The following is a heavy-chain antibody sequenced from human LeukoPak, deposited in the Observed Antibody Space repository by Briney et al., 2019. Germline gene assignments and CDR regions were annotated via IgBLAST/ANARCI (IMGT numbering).Heavy chain of an antibody. J-gene: IGHJ4*02. Sequence: GGSLRLSCAASGFTFSSHGMHWVRQAPGKGLVWVAVISYDGSNKYYADSMKGRFTISRDNSNNTLYLQMNSLRAEDTAVYYCAKSNSISFHWGQGTLVSVSS. V-gene: IGHV3-30*18. CDR3: AKSNSISFH. D-gene: IGHD6-6*01. CDR1: GFTFSSHG. CDR2: ISYDGSNK.